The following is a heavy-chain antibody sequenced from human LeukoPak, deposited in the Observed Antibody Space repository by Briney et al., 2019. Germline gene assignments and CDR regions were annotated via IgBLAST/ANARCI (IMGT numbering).Heavy chain of an antibody. CDR3: ARVFDFWSGYPRYYYGMDV. D-gene: IGHD3-3*01. CDR1: GGSSSGYY. V-gene: IGHV4-34*01. J-gene: IGHJ6*02. Sequence: SETLSLTCAVYGGSSSGYYWSWIRQPPGKGLEWIGEINHSGSTNYNPSLKSRVTISVDTSKNQFSLKLSSVTAADTAVYYCARVFDFWSGYPRYYYGMDVWGQGTMVTVSS. CDR2: INHSGST.